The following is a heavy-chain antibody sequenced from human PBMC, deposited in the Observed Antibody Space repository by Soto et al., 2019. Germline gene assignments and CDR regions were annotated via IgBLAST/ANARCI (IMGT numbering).Heavy chain of an antibody. CDR2: ISGNSLDT. CDR3: WSGQQIRMADI. CDR1: GFTFSDYY. V-gene: IGHV3-11*05. J-gene: IGHJ3*02. D-gene: IGHD6-13*01. Sequence: QVQLVESGGGLVKPGGSLRLSCAASGFTFSDYYASWLRQSPGKGLEWISYISGNSLDTNYADSVRGRFTISRDNAENSLYLQMNYLRAEDTAMYYCWSGQQIRMADIWGQGTMVTVSS.